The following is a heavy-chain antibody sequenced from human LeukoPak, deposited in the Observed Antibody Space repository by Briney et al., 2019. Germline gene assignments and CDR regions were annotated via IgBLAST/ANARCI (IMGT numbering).Heavy chain of an antibody. CDR3: TRERGGGFDL. CDR1: GFTLSDQY. D-gene: IGHD4-23*01. CDR2: ATNKANSYTT. Sequence: GGSLRLSCAASGFTLSDQYMDWVSRAPGKGLEWVGRATNKANSYTTENAASVKGRFTISRDDSKNSLFLQMNSLKTEDTAIYYCTRERGGGFDLWGQGTLVTVSS. V-gene: IGHV3-72*01. J-gene: IGHJ4*02.